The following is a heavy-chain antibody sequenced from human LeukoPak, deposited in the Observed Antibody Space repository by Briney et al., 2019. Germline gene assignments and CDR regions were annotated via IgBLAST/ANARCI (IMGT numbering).Heavy chain of an antibody. V-gene: IGHV1-69*13. CDR1: GGTFSSYA. CDR2: IIPIFGTA. Sequence: AASVKVSCKASGGTFSSYAISWVRQAPGQGLEWMGGIIPIFGTANYAQKFQGRVTITADESTSTAYMELSSLRSEDTAVYYCARGGTMVRGVPIGGYYYYGMDVWGQGTTVTVSS. J-gene: IGHJ6*02. D-gene: IGHD3-10*01. CDR3: ARGGTMVRGVPIGGYYYYGMDV.